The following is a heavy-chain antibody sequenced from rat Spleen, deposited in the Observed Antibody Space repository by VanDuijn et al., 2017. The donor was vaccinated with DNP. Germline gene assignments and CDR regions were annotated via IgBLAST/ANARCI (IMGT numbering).Heavy chain of an antibody. CDR3: ASYYYSSYISYAMDA. V-gene: IGHV3-3*01. CDR2: INSAGST. Sequence: EVQLQESGPGLVKPSQSLSLTCSVTGYSITSSYGWNWTRKFPGNKLEWMGYINSAGSTNYNPSLKSRVSITRDTSKNQFFLQVNSVTTEDTATYYCASYYYSSYISYAMDAWGQGTSVTVSS. D-gene: IGHD1-2*01. J-gene: IGHJ4*01. CDR1: GYSITSSYG.